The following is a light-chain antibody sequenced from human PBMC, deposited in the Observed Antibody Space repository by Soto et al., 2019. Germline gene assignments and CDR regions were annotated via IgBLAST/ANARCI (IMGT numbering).Light chain of an antibody. CDR2: DAS. CDR1: QSVTSNK. V-gene: IGKV3-20*01. CDR3: QQYGSSPIT. J-gene: IGKJ5*01. Sequence: EIVLTQSPGNLSLSPGERATLSCRASQSVTSNKLAWYQQKPGQAPRLLIYDASGRTTGSPDRFSGSGSGADFTLTISRLEPGDFAVYYCQQYGSSPITFGQGTRLEIK.